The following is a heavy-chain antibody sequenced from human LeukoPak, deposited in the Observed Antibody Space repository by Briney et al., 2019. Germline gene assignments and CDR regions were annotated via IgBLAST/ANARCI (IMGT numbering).Heavy chain of an antibody. Sequence: QTSETLSLTCTVSGGSISSGGYYWSWIRQHPGKGLEWIGYIYYSGSTYYNPSLKSRVNISVDTSKNQFSLKLSSVTAADTAVYYCARYQLLDNYFDSWGQGTLVTVSS. J-gene: IGHJ4*02. CDR1: GGSISSGGYY. CDR3: ARYQLLDNYFDS. CDR2: IYYSGST. D-gene: IGHD2-2*01. V-gene: IGHV4-31*03.